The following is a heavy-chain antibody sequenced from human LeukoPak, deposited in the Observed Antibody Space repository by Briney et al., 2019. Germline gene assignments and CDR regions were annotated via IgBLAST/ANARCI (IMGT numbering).Heavy chain of an antibody. Sequence: PSETLSLTCTVSGYSLSSGYYWGWIRQPPGKGLEWIGSIYHSGSTYYNPSLKRRVTISVDTSKNKFSMKLISVTAADTAVYYCASLVINDFWSGYSGGRDAFDIWGQGTMVTVSS. CDR3: ASLVINDFWSGYSGGRDAFDI. J-gene: IGHJ3*02. V-gene: IGHV4-38-2*02. CDR1: GYSLSSGYY. CDR2: IYHSGST. D-gene: IGHD3-3*01.